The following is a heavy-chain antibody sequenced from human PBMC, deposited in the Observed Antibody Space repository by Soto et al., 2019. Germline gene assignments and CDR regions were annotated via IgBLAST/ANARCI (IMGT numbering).Heavy chain of an antibody. CDR2: IYYSGST. J-gene: IGHJ4*02. Sequence: QVQLQESGPGLVKPSETLSLTCSVSGASISSYYWSWIRQPPGKGLECIGYIYYSGSTNYNPSLTSRVTISADTSKNQFSRKLSSVTAADTAVYYCARLTRYLGGFAYWGQGTLVTVSS. V-gene: IGHV4-59*08. CDR1: GASISSYY. D-gene: IGHD3-16*01. CDR3: ARLTRYLGGFAY.